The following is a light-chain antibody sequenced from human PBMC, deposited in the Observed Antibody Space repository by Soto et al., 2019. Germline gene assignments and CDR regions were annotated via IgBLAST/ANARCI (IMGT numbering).Light chain of an antibody. V-gene: IGKV2-28*01. CDR1: QSLLHNNGYNY. J-gene: IGKJ1*01. CDR3: MQALRTQWT. Sequence: DIVMTQSPLSLPVTPGEPASISCRSSQSLLHNNGYNYLDWYLQKPGQSPQLLIYLGSNRASGVPGRFRGSGSGTDFTLKISRVEAEDVGVYYCMQALRTQWTFGQGTKVEIK. CDR2: LGS.